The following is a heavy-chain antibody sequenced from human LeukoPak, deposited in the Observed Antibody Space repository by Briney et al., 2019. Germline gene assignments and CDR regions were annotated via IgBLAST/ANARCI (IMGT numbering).Heavy chain of an antibody. CDR2: INPNSGGT. V-gene: IGHV1-2*02. CDR3: ARALSSYGTFDY. CDR1: GYTFTGYY. Sequence: ASVKVSCNASGYTFTGYYMHWVRQAPGQGLEWMGWINPNSGGTNYAQKFQGRVTMTRDTSISTAYMELSRLRSDDTAVYYCARALSSYGTFDYWGQGTLVTVSS. D-gene: IGHD5-18*01. J-gene: IGHJ4*02.